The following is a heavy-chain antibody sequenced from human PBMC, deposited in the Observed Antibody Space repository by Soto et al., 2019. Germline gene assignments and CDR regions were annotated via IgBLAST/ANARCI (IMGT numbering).Heavy chain of an antibody. Sequence: EVQLVESGGGLIQRGGSLRLSCAASGLNVTRNYMSWVRQAPGKGLEWVSVMSSGVYTYYADSVKGRFTISRDNSKNTLFIQINSLITEDTAVYYCARLFGRYGWFDPWGQGTLVTVSS. J-gene: IGHJ5*02. CDR3: ARLFGRYGWFDP. D-gene: IGHD2-21*01. V-gene: IGHV3-53*01. CDR2: MSSGVYT. CDR1: GLNVTRNY.